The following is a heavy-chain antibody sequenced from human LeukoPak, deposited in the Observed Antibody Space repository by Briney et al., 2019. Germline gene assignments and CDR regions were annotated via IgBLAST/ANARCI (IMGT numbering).Heavy chain of an antibody. CDR2: ISHSGSSI. Sequence: PGGSLRLSCVASGFTFSNYLMNWVRQAPGKGLEWVSGISHSGSSIYYADSVKGRFTISRDNAKNSLYLQMNTLRAEDTAMYYCARVEYSTNWYSLDYWGQGTLVTVSS. CDR1: GFTFSNYL. D-gene: IGHD6-13*01. V-gene: IGHV3-21*01. CDR3: ARVEYSTNWYSLDY. J-gene: IGHJ4*02.